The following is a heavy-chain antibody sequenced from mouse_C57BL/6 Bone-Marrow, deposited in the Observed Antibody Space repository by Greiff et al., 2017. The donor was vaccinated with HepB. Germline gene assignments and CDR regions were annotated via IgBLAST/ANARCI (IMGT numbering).Heavy chain of an antibody. CDR1: GFTFSNYW. Sequence: EVKLVESGGGLVQPGGSMKLSCVASGFTFSNYWMNWVRQSPEKGLEWVAQIRLKSDNYATHYAESVKGRFTISRDDSKSSVYLQMNNLRAEDTGIYYRTNWEGYAMDYWGQGTSVTVSS. CDR2: IRLKSDNYAT. J-gene: IGHJ4*01. V-gene: IGHV6-3*01. CDR3: TNWEGYAMDY. D-gene: IGHD4-1*01.